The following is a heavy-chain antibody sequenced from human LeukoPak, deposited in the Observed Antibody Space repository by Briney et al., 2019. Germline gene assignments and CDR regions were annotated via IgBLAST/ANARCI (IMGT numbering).Heavy chain of an antibody. D-gene: IGHD6-13*01. Sequence: GGSLRLSCAASGFTFSSYWMSWVRQAPGKGLEWVANIKQDGSEKYYVDSVKVRFTISRDNAKNSLYLQMNSLRAEDTAVYYCARGIAAAGTPNWFDPWGQGTLVTVSS. J-gene: IGHJ5*02. CDR2: IKQDGSEK. CDR1: GFTFSSYW. CDR3: ARGIAAAGTPNWFDP. V-gene: IGHV3-7*01.